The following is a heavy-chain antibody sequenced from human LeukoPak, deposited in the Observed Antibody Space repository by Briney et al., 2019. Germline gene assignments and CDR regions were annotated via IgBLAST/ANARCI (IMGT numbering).Heavy chain of an antibody. CDR3: ARDGLEDYYYYYMDV. CDR1: GFTFSDYY. Sequence: GGSLRLSCAASGFTFSDYYMSWIRQAPGKGLEWVSYISSSGSTIYYADSVKGRFTISRDNAKNSLYLQMNSLRAEDTAVYYCARDGLEDYYYYYMDVWGKGITVTVSS. D-gene: IGHD3-22*01. J-gene: IGHJ6*03. V-gene: IGHV3-11*01. CDR2: ISSSGSTI.